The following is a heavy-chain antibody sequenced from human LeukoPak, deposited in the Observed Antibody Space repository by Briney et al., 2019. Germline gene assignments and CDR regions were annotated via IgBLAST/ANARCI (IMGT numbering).Heavy chain of an antibody. CDR2: INPSGGST. Sequence: ASVKVSCKASGYTFTSYYMHWVRQAPGQGREWMGIINPSGGSTSYAQKFQGRVTMTRDTSTSTVYMELSSLRSEDTAVYYCARGGGDPSAAEYFQHWGQGTLVTVSS. CDR1: GYTFTSYY. D-gene: IGHD2-21*02. V-gene: IGHV1-46*01. CDR3: ARGGGDPSAAEYFQH. J-gene: IGHJ1*01.